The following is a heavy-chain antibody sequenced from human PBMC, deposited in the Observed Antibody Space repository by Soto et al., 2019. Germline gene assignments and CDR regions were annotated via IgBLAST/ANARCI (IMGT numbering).Heavy chain of an antibody. CDR2: FYFPGNT. Sequence: QLQLQESGPGLVKPSETLSLTCTVSGGSISTSSYYWGWIRQPPGKGLEWIGSFYFPGNTYYNPSLETRVTITVDRSKNQFSLKMGSVPAADTAVYSCASRPVSSNFWSGSNYYYYMEVWGKGTTITVSS. V-gene: IGHV4-39*01. CDR3: ASRPVSSNFWSGSNYYYYMEV. D-gene: IGHD3-3*01. CDR1: GGSISTSSYY. J-gene: IGHJ6*03.